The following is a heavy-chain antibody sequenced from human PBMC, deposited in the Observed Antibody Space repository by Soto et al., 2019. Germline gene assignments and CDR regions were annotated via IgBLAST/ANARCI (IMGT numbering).Heavy chain of an antibody. CDR1: GFTFSSYA. J-gene: IGHJ3*02. V-gene: IGHV3-30-3*01. Sequence: QVQLVESGGGVVQPGRSLRLSCAASGFTFSSYAMHWVRQAPGKGLEWVAVISYDGSNKYYADSVKGRFTISRDNSKNTLYLQMNSLRAEDTAVYYCARVTSPKQWLDAFDIWGQGTMVTVSS. CDR3: ARVTSPKQWLDAFDI. D-gene: IGHD6-19*01. CDR2: ISYDGSNK.